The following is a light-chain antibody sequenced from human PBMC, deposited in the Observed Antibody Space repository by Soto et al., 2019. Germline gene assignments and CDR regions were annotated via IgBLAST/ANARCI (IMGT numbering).Light chain of an antibody. Sequence: DIQMSQSPSTLSASVGDRVTITCRASRSLTRWLAWYQQKPGRATKLLIYETSMLQSGVPSRFSGSVSGTDFTLTISGVEAADIATYYCQHYSTFWTFGQRTRVEVK. CDR1: RSLTRW. CDR2: ETS. J-gene: IGKJ1*01. V-gene: IGKV1-5*03. CDR3: QHYSTFWT.